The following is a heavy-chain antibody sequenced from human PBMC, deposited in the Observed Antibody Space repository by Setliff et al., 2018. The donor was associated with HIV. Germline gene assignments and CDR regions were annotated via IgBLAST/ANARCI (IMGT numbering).Heavy chain of an antibody. CDR3: ARDLSPYGSGDPYYYYGMDV. J-gene: IGHJ6*02. V-gene: IGHV4-31*03. CDR1: GGSISSSGNY. D-gene: IGHD3-10*01. CDR2: IYYTGST. Sequence: SETLSLTCTVSGGSISSSGNYWTWIRQRPGKGLEWIGYIYYTGSTYYHPSLKSRVLISVDTSNNQFSLRLSSVTAADTAVYYCARDLSPYGSGDPYYYYGMDVWGQGTTVSVSS.